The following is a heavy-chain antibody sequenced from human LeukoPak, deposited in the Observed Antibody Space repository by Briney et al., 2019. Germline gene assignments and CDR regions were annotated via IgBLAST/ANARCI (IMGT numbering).Heavy chain of an antibody. CDR2: IYYSGST. Sequence: SETLSLTCTVSGGSISSYYWSWIRQPPGKGLEWIGYIYYSGSTNYNPSLKSQVTISVDTSKNQFSLKLSSVTAADTAVYYCARDHDSSGPWGQGTLVTVSS. CDR3: ARDHDSSGP. CDR1: GGSISSYY. D-gene: IGHD3-22*01. V-gene: IGHV4-59*08. J-gene: IGHJ5*02.